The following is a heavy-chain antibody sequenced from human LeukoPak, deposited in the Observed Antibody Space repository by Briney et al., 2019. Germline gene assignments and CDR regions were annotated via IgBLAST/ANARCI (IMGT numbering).Heavy chain of an antibody. Sequence: SETLSLTCTVSGGSISSYNWSWIRHPPGQGLGRIGYIYYSGSTNYNTSLKSRITISVDTSKIQFSLKLSSVTAADTAVYYCARGKLPLNFYYWGQGTLVTVAS. CDR3: ARGKLPLNFYY. V-gene: IGHV4-59*01. J-gene: IGHJ4*02. CDR1: GGSISSYN. CDR2: IYYSGST.